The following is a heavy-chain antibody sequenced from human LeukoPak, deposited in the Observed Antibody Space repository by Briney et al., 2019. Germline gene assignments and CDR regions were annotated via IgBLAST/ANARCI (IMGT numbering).Heavy chain of an antibody. CDR1: GGSISSGSYY. V-gene: IGHV4-61*02. D-gene: IGHD3-3*01. J-gene: IGHJ2*01. CDR2: IYTSGST. CDR3: ARTPYYDFWSGYYHYWYFDL. Sequence: SETLSLTCTVSGGSISSGSYYWSWIRQPAGKGLEWIGRIYTSGSTNYNPSLNSRVTISVDTSKNQFSLKLSSVTAADAAVYYCARTPYYDFWSGYYHYWYFDLWGRGTLVTVSS.